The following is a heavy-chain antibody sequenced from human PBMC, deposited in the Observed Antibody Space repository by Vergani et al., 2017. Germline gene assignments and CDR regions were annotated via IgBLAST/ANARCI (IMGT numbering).Heavy chain of an antibody. J-gene: IGHJ6*02. CDR2: ISGSGGST. CDR1: GFTFSSYA. CDR3: AKECGDGYNYFVGNYYYYGMDV. V-gene: IGHV3-23*01. Sequence: EVQLLESGGGLVQPGGSLRLSCAASGFTFSSYAMSWVRQAPGKGLEWVSGISGSGGSTYYADSVKGRFTISRDNSKNTLYLQMNSLRAEDTAVYYCAKECGDGYNYFVGNYYYYGMDVWGQGTTVTVSS. D-gene: IGHD5-24*01.